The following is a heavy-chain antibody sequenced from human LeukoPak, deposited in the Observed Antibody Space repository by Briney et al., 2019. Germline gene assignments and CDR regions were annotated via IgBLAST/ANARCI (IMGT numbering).Heavy chain of an antibody. V-gene: IGHV1-18*01. D-gene: IGHD3/OR15-3a*01. CDR1: GYTFTAYA. J-gene: IGHJ4*02. Sequence: GASVKVSCKASGYTFTAYAVSWVRQATGQGLEWMGWISTYNGNTEYVKSLQGRVTMTTDTSSSTAYMELRGLKSDDTAVYYCARFWTGYLPDYWGQGTLVTVSS. CDR3: ARFWTGYLPDY. CDR2: ISTYNGNT.